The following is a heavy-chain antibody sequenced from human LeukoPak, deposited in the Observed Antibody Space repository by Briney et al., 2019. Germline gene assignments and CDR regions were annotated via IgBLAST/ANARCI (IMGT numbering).Heavy chain of an antibody. D-gene: IGHD3-16*01. J-gene: IGHJ6*03. V-gene: IGHV3-23*01. Sequence: GGSLRLSCEASGFTFSSYAMSWVRQAPGKGLEWVAALVAGGGSTYYADSAKGRFTISRDNSKNTLYLQMNGLRAEDTAVYYCAKDTSYYYYYMDVWGNGTTVTVS. CDR1: GFTFSSYA. CDR2: LVAGGGST. CDR3: AKDTSYYYYYMDV.